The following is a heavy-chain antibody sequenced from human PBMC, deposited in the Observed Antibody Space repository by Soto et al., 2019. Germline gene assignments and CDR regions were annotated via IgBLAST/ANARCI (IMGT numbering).Heavy chain of an antibody. CDR2: INHSGST. CDR1: GGSFSGYY. J-gene: IGHJ5*02. Sequence: SETLSLTCAVYGGSFSGYYWSWIRQPPGKGLEWIGEINHSGSTNYNPSLKSRVTISVDTSKNQFSLKLSSVTAADTAVYYCARGLRGIVVVPAAIVWFDPWGQGTLVTVSS. CDR3: ARGLRGIVVVPAAIVWFDP. V-gene: IGHV4-34*01. D-gene: IGHD2-2*01.